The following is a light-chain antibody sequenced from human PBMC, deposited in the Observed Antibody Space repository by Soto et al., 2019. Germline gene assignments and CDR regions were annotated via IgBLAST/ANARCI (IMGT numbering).Light chain of an antibody. CDR1: SSDVGSYNF. Sequence: TQPASVSGSPGQSITISCTGTSSDVGSYNFVSWYQQLPGKAPKLMIYEVSNRPSGVSNRFSGSKSGNTASLTISGLQAEDEADYYCSSYTTSSNYVFGSGTKVTVL. V-gene: IGLV2-14*01. CDR3: SSYTTSSNYV. J-gene: IGLJ1*01. CDR2: EVS.